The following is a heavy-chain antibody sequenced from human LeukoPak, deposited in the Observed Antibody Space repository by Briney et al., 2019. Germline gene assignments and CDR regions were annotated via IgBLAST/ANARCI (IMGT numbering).Heavy chain of an antibody. CDR1: GFTFDDYA. D-gene: IGHD5-18*01. CDR3: ARDAEGRRYSPQDY. V-gene: IGHV3-9*01. J-gene: IGHJ4*02. CDR2: ISWNRGSI. Sequence: PGGSLRLSCAASGFTFDDYAMHWVRQAPGKGLEWVSGISWNRGSIGYVDSARGRFTISRDNAKNSVFLQMTSLRVDDTAVYYCARDAEGRRYSPQDYWGQGTLVTVSS.